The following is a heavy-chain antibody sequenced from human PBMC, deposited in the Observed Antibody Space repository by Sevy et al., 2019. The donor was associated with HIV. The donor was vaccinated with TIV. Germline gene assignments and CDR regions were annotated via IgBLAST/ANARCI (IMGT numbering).Heavy chain of an antibody. J-gene: IGHJ6*02. CDR2: INHSGST. V-gene: IGHV4-34*01. Sequence: SETLSLTCAVYGGSFSGYYWSWIRQPPGKGLEWIGEINHSGSTNYNPSLKSRVTISVDTSKNQFSLKLSSVTAADTAVYYCARTRVVVAATRYYYYGMDVWGQGTTVTVPS. CDR1: GGSFSGYY. CDR3: ARTRVVVAATRYYYYGMDV. D-gene: IGHD2-15*01.